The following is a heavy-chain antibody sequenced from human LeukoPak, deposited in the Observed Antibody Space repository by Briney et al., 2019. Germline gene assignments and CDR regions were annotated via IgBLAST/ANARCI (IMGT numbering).Heavy chain of an antibody. Sequence: GGFLRLSCAASGFTFSSYAMNWVRQAPGKGLEWVSYISSSSSTIYYAASVKGRFTISRDNTKKSLYLQMHSLRAEDTAVYYCARDEVVNSDYWGQGTLVTVSS. CDR3: ARDEVVNSDY. D-gene: IGHD4-23*01. CDR2: ISSSSSTI. CDR1: GFTFSSYA. V-gene: IGHV3-48*04. J-gene: IGHJ4*02.